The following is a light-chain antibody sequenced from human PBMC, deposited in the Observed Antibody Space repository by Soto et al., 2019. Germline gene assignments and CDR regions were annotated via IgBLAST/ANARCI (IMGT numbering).Light chain of an antibody. Sequence: QSALTQPASVSGSPGQSITISCTGTSSDVVNDLLVSWYQQQPGKAPKLMIYEGTKRPAGVSDRFSGSKSGNTASLTISGLQAEDEADYYCCSYTSSSTRVFGGGTKVTVL. CDR2: EGT. CDR3: CSYTSSSTRV. V-gene: IGLV2-14*02. CDR1: SSDVVNDLL. J-gene: IGLJ2*01.